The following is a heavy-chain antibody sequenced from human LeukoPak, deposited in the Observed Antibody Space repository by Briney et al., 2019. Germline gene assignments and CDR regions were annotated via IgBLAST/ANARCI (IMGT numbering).Heavy chain of an antibody. Sequence: ASVKVSCKVSGYTLTELSMHWVRQAPGKGLEWMGGFDPEDGETIYARKFQGRVTMTEDTSTDTAYMELSSLRSEDTAVYYCATDHHLHDAFDIWGQGTMVTVSS. V-gene: IGHV1-24*01. J-gene: IGHJ3*02. CDR2: FDPEDGET. CDR1: GYTLTELS. D-gene: IGHD4-11*01. CDR3: ATDHHLHDAFDI.